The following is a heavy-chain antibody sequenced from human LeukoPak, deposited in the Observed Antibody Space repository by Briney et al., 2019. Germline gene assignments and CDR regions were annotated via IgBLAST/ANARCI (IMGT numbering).Heavy chain of an antibody. J-gene: IGHJ3*02. Sequence: PGGSLRLSCAASGFTFSNAWMSWVRQAPGKGLEWVGRIKSKTDGGTTDYAAPVKGRFTISRDDSKNTLYLQMNSLKTEDTAVYYCTTDLIIAVAENAFDIWGQGTMVTVSS. CDR3: TTDLIIAVAENAFDI. D-gene: IGHD6-19*01. V-gene: IGHV3-15*01. CDR1: GFTFSNAW. CDR2: IKSKTDGGTT.